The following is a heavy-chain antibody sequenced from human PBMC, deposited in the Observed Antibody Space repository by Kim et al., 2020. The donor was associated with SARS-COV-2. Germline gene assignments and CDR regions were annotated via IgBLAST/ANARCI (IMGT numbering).Heavy chain of an antibody. CDR2: ISYDGSNK. CDR3: AKVRVGATGYGMDV. CDR1: GFTFSSYG. Sequence: GGSLRLSCAASGFTFSSYGMHWVRQAPGKGLEWVAVISYDGSNKYYADSVKGRFTISRDNSKNTLYLQMNSLRAEDTAVYYCAKVRVGATGYGMDVWGQGTTVTVSS. D-gene: IGHD1-26*01. V-gene: IGHV3-30*18. J-gene: IGHJ6*02.